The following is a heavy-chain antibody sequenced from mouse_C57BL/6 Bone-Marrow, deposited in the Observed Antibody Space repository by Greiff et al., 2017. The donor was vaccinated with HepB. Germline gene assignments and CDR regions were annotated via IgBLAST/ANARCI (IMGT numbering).Heavy chain of an antibody. D-gene: IGHD2-1*01. CDR2: INPNNGGT. J-gene: IGHJ1*03. Sequence: VQLKQSGPELVKPGASVKIPCKASGYTFTDYNMDWVKQSHGKSLEWIGDINPNNGGTIYNQKFKGKATLTVDKSSSTAYMELRSLTSEDTAVYYCAREVYYGNYWYFDVWGTGTTVTVS. CDR1: GYTFTDYN. CDR3: AREVYYGNYWYFDV. V-gene: IGHV1-18*01.